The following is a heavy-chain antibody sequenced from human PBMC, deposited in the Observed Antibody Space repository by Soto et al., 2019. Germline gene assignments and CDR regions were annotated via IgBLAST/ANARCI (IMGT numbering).Heavy chain of an antibody. V-gene: IGHV1-69*01. CDR1: GGTFSSYA. J-gene: IGHJ6*02. D-gene: IGHD2-2*01. Sequence: QVQLVQSGAEVKKPGSSVKVSCKASGGTFSSYAISWVRQAPGQGLEWMGGIIPISGTANYAQKFQGRVTITADESTSTDYMELSSLRSEDTAVYYCARSQGSSTSLEIYYYYYYGMDGWGQGTTVTVSS. CDR3: ARSQGSSTSLEIYYYYYYGMDG. CDR2: IIPISGTA.